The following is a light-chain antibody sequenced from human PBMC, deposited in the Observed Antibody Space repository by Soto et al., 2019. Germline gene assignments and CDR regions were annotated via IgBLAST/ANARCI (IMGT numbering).Light chain of an antibody. J-gene: IGLJ2*01. CDR1: TGSVATGNY. CDR2: ETS. V-gene: IGLV7-43*01. Sequence: QAVVTQEPSLTVSPGGTVTLTCASSTGSVATGNYPSWFQQKPGQAPRALIYETSNRESWTPARFSGSLLGDKAALTLSGVQPEDEAEYYCLLYFGGTRIFGGGTKLTVL. CDR3: LLYFGGTRI.